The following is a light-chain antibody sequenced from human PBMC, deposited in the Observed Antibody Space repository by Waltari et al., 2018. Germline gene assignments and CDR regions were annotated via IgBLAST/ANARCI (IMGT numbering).Light chain of an antibody. CDR3: SSYTSTNTLAV. Sequence: QSALTQPASVSGSPGQSITISCTGTSSDVGGYHYVSWYQQHPGKAPKLIIYDVSNRPSGVSNRFSGSKSGNTASLTISGLQAEDEADYYCSSYTSTNTLAVFETGTKVTVL. CDR1: SSDVGGYHY. CDR2: DVS. J-gene: IGLJ1*01. V-gene: IGLV2-14*03.